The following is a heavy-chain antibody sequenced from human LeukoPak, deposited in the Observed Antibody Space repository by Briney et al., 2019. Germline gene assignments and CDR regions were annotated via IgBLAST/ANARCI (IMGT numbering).Heavy chain of an antibody. CDR2: IYSGGST. J-gene: IGHJ4*02. V-gene: IGHV3-66*01. Sequence: GGSLRLSCAASEFSVGSNYMTWVRQAPGKGLEWVSLIYSGGSTYYADSVKGRFTISRDNSKNTLYLQMNSLRAEDTAVYYCAKARRYDSSGYYTPVFDYWGQGTLVTVSS. CDR1: EFSVGSNY. D-gene: IGHD3-22*01. CDR3: AKARRYDSSGYYTPVFDY.